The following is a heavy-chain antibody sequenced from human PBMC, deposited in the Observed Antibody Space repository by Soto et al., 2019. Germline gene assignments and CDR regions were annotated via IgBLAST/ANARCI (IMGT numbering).Heavy chain of an antibody. CDR2: INHSGST. D-gene: IGHD2-2*01. V-gene: IGHV4-34*01. J-gene: IGHJ4*02. CDR1: GGSFSGYY. CDR3: ARGLGDIVVVPAAIHSSLFDY. Sequence: SETLSLTCAVYGGSFSGYYWIWIRQPPGKGLEWIGEINHSGSTNYNPSLKSRVTISVDTSKNQFSLKLSSVTAADTAVYYCARGLGDIVVVPAAIHSSLFDYWGQGTLVT.